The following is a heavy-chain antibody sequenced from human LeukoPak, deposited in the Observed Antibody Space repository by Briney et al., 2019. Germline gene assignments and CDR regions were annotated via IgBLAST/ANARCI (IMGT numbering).Heavy chain of an antibody. CDR2: IYTSGST. CDR3: ARSPIYPDAFDI. V-gene: IGHV4-4*07. Sequence: SSETLSLTCTVSGGSISSYYWSWIRQPAGKGLEWIGRIYTSGSTNYNPSPKSRVTMSVDTSKNQFSLKLSSVTAADTAVYYCARSPIYPDAFDIWGQGTMVTVSS. D-gene: IGHD2/OR15-2a*01. J-gene: IGHJ3*02. CDR1: GGSISSYY.